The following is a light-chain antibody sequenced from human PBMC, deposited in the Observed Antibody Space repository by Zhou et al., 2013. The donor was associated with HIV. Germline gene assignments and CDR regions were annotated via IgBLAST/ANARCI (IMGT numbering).Light chain of an antibody. J-gene: IGKJ3*01. CDR3: QQSYSLPPT. Sequence: DIQMTQSPSSLSASVGDRVTITCRASQSITIYLNWYQQKPGKAPNLLIYSASTLQSGVPSRFSGSGSGTDFTLTISSLQPEDFATYYCQQSYSLPPTFGPGTKVDIK. V-gene: IGKV1-39*01. CDR2: SAS. CDR1: QSITIY.